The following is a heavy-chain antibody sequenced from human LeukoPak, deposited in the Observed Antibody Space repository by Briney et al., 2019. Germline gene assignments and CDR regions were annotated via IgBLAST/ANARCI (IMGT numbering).Heavy chain of an antibody. CDR3: ARIYGGY. V-gene: IGHV3-11*01. J-gene: IGHJ4*02. Sequence: GGSLRLSCAASGFTFRDYYMSWIRQAPGKGLEWASYIGTGGTPIDYADSVKGRFTISRDDAKSSLYLQMNNVRAEDTAFYYCARIYGGYWGQGALVSVSS. CDR1: GFTFRDYY. CDR2: IGTGGTPI. D-gene: IGHD3-16*01.